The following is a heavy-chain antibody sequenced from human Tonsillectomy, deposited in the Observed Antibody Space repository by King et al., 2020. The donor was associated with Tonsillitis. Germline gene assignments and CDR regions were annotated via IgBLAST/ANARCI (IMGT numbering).Heavy chain of an antibody. CDR3: TTDDYYDSDGYYWDY. CDR1: GFTFSNAW. V-gene: IGHV3-15*01. J-gene: IGHJ4*02. CDR2: IKSKSDGGTT. D-gene: IGHD3-22*01. Sequence: VQLVESGGDLVKPGGSLRLSCAASGFTFSNAWMSWVRQAPGKGLEWVGRIKSKSDGGTTNYAAPVKGRFTISRDDSENTLYLQMNSLKIEDTAVYYCTTDDYYDSDGYYWDYWGQGTLVTVST.